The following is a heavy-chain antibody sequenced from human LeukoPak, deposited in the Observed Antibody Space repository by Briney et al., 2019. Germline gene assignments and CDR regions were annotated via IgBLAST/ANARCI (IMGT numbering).Heavy chain of an antibody. CDR2: IWNDGSKK. J-gene: IGHJ4*02. D-gene: IGHD3-22*01. Sequence: GGSLRLSCAASGFTFSTYGMHWVRQAPGKGLEWVAVIWNDGSKKYYADSVKGRFTISRDNSKNTLYLQMNSLRVEDKAVYYCAKDRGRYYYDSSGCDYWGQGTLVIVSS. V-gene: IGHV3-30*02. CDR1: GFTFSTYG. CDR3: AKDRGRYYYDSSGCDY.